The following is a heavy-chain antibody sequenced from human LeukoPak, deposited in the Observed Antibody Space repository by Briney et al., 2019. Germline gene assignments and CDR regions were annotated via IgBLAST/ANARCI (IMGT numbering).Heavy chain of an antibody. CDR2: ISRGRTYT. V-gene: IGHV3-21*04. CDR1: GFTFSSYS. CDR3: AKSSYYDASGYYREYYFDS. Sequence: GGSLRLSCAASGFTFSSYSMKWVRQAPGEGLEWVSSISRGRTYTYYADSVKGRFTISRDNAKNSLYLQMNSLRAEDTAVYYCAKSSYYDASGYYREYYFDSWGQGTLVTVSS. D-gene: IGHD3-22*01. J-gene: IGHJ4*02.